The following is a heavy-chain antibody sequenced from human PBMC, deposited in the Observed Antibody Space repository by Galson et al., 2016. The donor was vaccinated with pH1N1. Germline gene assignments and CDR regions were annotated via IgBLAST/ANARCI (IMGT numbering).Heavy chain of an antibody. V-gene: IGHV3-74*01. CDR1: GFPFSDYW. Sequence: SLRLSCAASGFPFSDYWMHWVRQAPGKGLVWVAXIDNDGRGTSHADSVRGRFAISRDNAENMLYLQMNSLRTDDTAVYYCARNWWGIDYWGQGALVTVSS. D-gene: IGHD2-15*01. CDR3: ARNWWGIDY. CDR2: IDNDGRGT. J-gene: IGHJ4*02.